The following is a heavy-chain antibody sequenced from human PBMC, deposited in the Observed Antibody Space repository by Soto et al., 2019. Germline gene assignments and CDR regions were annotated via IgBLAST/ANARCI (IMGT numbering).Heavy chain of an antibody. CDR3: ARHPIVVVPVSLPYGMDV. CDR2: IDPSDSYT. J-gene: IGHJ6*02. CDR1: GYSFTSYW. Sequence: GESLKISCKGSGYSFTSYWISWVRQMPGNGLEWMGRIDPSDSYTNYSPSFQGHVTISADKSISTAYLQWSSLKASDTAMYYCARHPIVVVPVSLPYGMDVWGQGTTVTVSS. V-gene: IGHV5-10-1*01. D-gene: IGHD2-2*01.